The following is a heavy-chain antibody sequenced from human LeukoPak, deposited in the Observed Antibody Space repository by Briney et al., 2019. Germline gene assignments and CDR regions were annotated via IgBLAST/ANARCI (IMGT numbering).Heavy chain of an antibody. CDR1: GDSVSSNSVA. V-gene: IGHV6-1*01. D-gene: IGHD7-27*01. Sequence: SQTLSLTCALSGDSVSSNSVAWHWLRQSPSTGLEWLGRTFYRSKWSNDFAVSVKGRITINPDTSKNQFSLQLNSVTPEDTAVYYCARALETGLGTYLDYWGQGALVTVSS. J-gene: IGHJ4*02. CDR3: ARALETGLGTYLDY. CDR2: TFYRSKWSN.